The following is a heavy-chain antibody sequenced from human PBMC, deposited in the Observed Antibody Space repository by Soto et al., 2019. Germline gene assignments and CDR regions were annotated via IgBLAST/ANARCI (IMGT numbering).Heavy chain of an antibody. J-gene: IGHJ4*02. CDR3: AKDYGSGWIDGY. CDR2: IIESGGST. CDR1: GFTFSSYA. V-gene: IGHV3-23*01. D-gene: IGHD6-19*01. Sequence: VGSLRLSCAASGFTFSSYAMSWVRQGPGKGLEWVSGIIESGGSTYYADSVKGRFTISRDNSKNTLDLQMNSLTAEDTAVYYCAKDYGSGWIDGYWGQGTLVTVSS.